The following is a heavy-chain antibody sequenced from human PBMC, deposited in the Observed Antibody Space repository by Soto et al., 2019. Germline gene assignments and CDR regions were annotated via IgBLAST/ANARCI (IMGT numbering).Heavy chain of an antibody. Sequence: GGSLRLSCTTSGFTFSNYVLSWVRQAPGKGLEWVSAITGSSGDTYYADSVKGRFTISRDHSKDTLYLQMSSLRAEDTAFYYCAKGSASTRPYYFDYWGQGTLVTVSS. CDR2: ITGSSGDT. CDR3: AKGSASTRPYYFDY. CDR1: GFTFSNYV. D-gene: IGHD2-21*01. J-gene: IGHJ4*02. V-gene: IGHV3-23*01.